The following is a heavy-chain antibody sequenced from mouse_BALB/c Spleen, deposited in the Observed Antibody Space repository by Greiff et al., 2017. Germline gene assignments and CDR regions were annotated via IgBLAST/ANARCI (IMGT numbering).Heavy chain of an antibody. Sequence: EVQVVESGPELVKPGASVKISCKASGYSFTGYFMNWVKQSHGKSLEWIGRINPYNGDTFYNQKFKGKATLTVDKSSSTAHMELLSLTSEDSAVYYCGRSEDYGSSYLYYFDYWGQGTTLTVSS. CDR3: GRSEDYGSSYLYYFDY. CDR2: INPYNGDT. D-gene: IGHD1-1*01. CDR1: GYSFTGYF. V-gene: IGHV1-37*01. J-gene: IGHJ2*01.